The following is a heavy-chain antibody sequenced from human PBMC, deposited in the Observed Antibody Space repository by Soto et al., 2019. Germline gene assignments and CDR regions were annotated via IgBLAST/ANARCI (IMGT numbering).Heavy chain of an antibody. Sequence: EVQLLESGGGLVQPGGSLRLSCAASGFTYSSYAMSWVRQAPGKGLEWVSAISGSGGSTYYADSVKGRFTISRDNSKNTLYLQMNSLRAEDTAVYYYAKDGAAPYYYYGMDVWGQGTTVTVSS. CDR3: AKDGAAPYYYYGMDV. D-gene: IGHD2-15*01. CDR2: ISGSGGST. V-gene: IGHV3-23*01. CDR1: GFTYSSYA. J-gene: IGHJ6*02.